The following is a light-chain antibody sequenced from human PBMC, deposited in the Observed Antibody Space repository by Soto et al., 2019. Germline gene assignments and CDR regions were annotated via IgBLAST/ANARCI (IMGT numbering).Light chain of an antibody. CDR2: EVS. V-gene: IGLV2-14*01. Sequence: QSALTQPASVSGSPGQSITIPCTGTSSDVGGYNYVSWYQQHPGKAPKLMIYEVSNRPSGVSNRFSGSKSGNTASLTISGLQAEDEADYYCGSYTSSSTWVFGGGTQLTVL. CDR1: SSDVGGYNY. J-gene: IGLJ3*02. CDR3: GSYTSSSTWV.